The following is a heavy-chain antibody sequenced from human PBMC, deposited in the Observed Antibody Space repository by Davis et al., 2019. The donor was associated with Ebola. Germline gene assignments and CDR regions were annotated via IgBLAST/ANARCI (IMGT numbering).Heavy chain of an antibody. CDR3: ARISLGYSSSPSDY. D-gene: IGHD6-6*01. CDR1: GYSFTDDG. V-gene: IGHV1-8*01. J-gene: IGHJ4*02. Sequence: AASVKVSCKASGYSFTDDGISWVRQAPGQGLEWMGWISTYNGNTGYAQKFQGRVTMTRNTSISTAYMELSSLRSEDTAVYYCARISLGYSSSPSDYWGQGTLVTVSS. CDR2: ISTYNGNT.